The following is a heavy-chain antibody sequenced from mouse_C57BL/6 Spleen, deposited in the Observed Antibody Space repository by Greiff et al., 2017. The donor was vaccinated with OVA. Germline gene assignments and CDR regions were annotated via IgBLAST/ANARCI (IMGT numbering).Heavy chain of an antibody. V-gene: IGHV1-64*01. J-gene: IGHJ2*01. CDR2: IHPNSGST. D-gene: IGHD1-1*01. Sequence: VQLQQSGAELVKPGASVKLSCKASGYTFTSYWMHWVKQRPGQGLEWIGMIHPNSGSTNYNEKFKSKATLTVDKSSSTAYMQLSSLTSEDSAVYYCARWYGSSFDYWGQGTTLTVSS. CDR1: GYTFTSYW. CDR3: ARWYGSSFDY.